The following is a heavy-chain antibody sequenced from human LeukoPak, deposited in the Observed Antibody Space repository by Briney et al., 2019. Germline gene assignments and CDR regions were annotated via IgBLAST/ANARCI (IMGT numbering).Heavy chain of an antibody. J-gene: IGHJ4*02. CDR2: INPNSGGT. CDR3: ARDFTSSGWYMDY. V-gene: IGHV1-2*02. CDR1: GYTFTSYY. D-gene: IGHD6-19*01. Sequence: GASVKVSCKASGYTFTSYYMHWVRQAPGQGLEWMGWINPNSGGTNYAQKFQGRVTMTRDTSISTAYMELSRLRSDDTAVYYCARDFTSSGWYMDYWGQGTLVTVSS.